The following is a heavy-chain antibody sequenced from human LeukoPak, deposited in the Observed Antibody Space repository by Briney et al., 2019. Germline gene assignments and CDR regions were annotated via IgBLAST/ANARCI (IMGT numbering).Heavy chain of an antibody. CDR2: INSGGSGT. J-gene: IGHJ4*02. CDR1: GFAFSSNW. CDR3: ATSLGPLTEY. Sequence: GGSLRLSCAASGFAFSSNWMHWVRQTPGKGLVWVSRINSGGSGTSYADSVEGRFIISRDNAKNTLYLQMNSLRAEDTAVYYCATSLGPLTEYWGQGTLVTVSS. D-gene: IGHD7-27*01. V-gene: IGHV3-74*01.